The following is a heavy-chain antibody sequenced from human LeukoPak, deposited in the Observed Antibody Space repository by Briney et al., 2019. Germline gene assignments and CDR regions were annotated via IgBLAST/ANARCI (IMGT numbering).Heavy chain of an antibody. J-gene: IGHJ4*02. D-gene: IGHD3-22*01. Sequence: GGSLRLSCAASVFTFSNYAMSWVRQTPGKGLEWVSSISSSSSYIYYADSVKGRFTISRDNAKNSLYLQMNSLRAEDTTVYYCARDLRYYDSSGYPNWGQGTLVTVSS. V-gene: IGHV3-21*01. CDR2: ISSSSSYI. CDR1: VFTFSNYA. CDR3: ARDLRYYDSSGYPN.